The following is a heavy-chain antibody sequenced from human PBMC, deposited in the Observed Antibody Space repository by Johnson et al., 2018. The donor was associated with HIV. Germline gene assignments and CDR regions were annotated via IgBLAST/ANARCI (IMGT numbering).Heavy chain of an antibody. CDR3: ASGVDSSSWSWDVAFDI. J-gene: IGHJ3*02. CDR1: EFTFSSYW. Sequence: VQLVESGGGLVQPGGSLRLSCAASEFTFSSYWMHWVRQAPGQGLVWVSRINSYGSSPNYADSVKGRFPISSDTAKNTLYLQMNSLRAEDTAVYYCASGVDSSSWSWDVAFDIWGQGTMVTVSS. D-gene: IGHD6-13*01. V-gene: IGHV3-74*01. CDR2: INSYGSSP.